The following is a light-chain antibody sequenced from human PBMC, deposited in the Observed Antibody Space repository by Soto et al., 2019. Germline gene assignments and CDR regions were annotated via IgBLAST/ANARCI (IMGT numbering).Light chain of an antibody. CDR3: QQYDNPPPS. V-gene: IGKV1-5*01. CDR2: DAS. J-gene: IGKJ5*01. Sequence: IQISQAPSPLFGTVGDRVTITGLACQTISSWLAWYHQKPGKAPKLLIYDASSLESGVPSRCSGSGSGTEFTLTISSLQPDDFATYYCQQYDNPPPSFGQGTRLEIK. CDR1: QTISSW.